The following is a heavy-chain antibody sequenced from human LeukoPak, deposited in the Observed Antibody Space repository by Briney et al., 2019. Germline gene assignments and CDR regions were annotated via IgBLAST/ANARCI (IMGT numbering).Heavy chain of an antibody. J-gene: IGHJ4*02. V-gene: IGHV3-23*01. Sequence: PGGSLRLSCAASGFTFSSYAMSWVRQAPGKGLEWVSVISNSGTSTYYVDSVKGRFTISRDNSKNTLYLQMNSLRAEDTAVYYCANNWNLDYWGQGTLVTVSS. CDR1: GFTFSSYA. CDR3: ANNWNLDY. D-gene: IGHD1-1*01. CDR2: ISNSGTST.